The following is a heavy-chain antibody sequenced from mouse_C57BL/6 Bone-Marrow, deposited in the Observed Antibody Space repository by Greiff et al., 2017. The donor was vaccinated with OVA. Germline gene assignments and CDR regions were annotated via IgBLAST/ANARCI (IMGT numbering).Heavy chain of an antibody. CDR3: ARLDAMDY. V-gene: IGHV5-12*01. Sequence: EVQLQESGGGLVQPGGSLKLSCAASGSTFSDFYMYWIRQTPEKRLEWVAYISNGGGSNYYPDTVKGRFTISRDNAKNTLYLQRSRLKSEDTAMYYCARLDAMDYWGQGTSVTVSS. CDR2: ISNGGGSN. CDR1: GSTFSDFY. J-gene: IGHJ4*01.